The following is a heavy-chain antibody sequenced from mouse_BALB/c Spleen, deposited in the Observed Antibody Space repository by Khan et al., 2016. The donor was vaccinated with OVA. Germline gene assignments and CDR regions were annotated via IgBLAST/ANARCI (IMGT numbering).Heavy chain of an antibody. CDR3: ARQNYYGDAMDD. J-gene: IGHJ4*01. D-gene: IGHD1-2*01. Sequence: EVQLVESGPGLVKPSQSLSLSCTVTGYSITSNYAWCWIRQLPGNQLWLMGYISYSGSTSYNPSLKSRISVTRDTSENTFFLQLNSVTSEDTATYYCARQNYYGDAMDDWGQGTTVTVSS. CDR2: ISYSGST. CDR1: GYSITSNYA. V-gene: IGHV3-2*02.